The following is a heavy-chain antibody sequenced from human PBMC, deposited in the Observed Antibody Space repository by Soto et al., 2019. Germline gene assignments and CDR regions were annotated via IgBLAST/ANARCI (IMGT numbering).Heavy chain of an antibody. CDR3: ARVWTTVTNWFDP. CDR1: GGSISSYY. CDR2: IYNSGST. J-gene: IGHJ5*02. V-gene: IGHV4-59*12. Sequence: SETLSLTCTVSGGSISSYYWSWIRQPPGKGLEWIGFIYNSGSTHYNPSLRSRVTISVDTSKNQFSLKLSSVTAADTAVYYCARVWTTVTNWFDPWGQGTLVTVSS. D-gene: IGHD4-17*01.